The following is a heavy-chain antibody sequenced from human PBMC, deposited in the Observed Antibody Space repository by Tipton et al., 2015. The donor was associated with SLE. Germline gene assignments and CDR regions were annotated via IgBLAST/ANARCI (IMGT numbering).Heavy chain of an antibody. J-gene: IGHJ1*01. D-gene: IGHD5-12*01. CDR2: IHHYGTT. CDR3: ATNGHGETYEFFTEYLRH. CDR1: DYPIINGYH. V-gene: IGHV4-38-2*02. Sequence: TLSLTCSVSDYPIINGYHWGWIRQSPGKGLEWIGHIHHYGTTYLKPSLMSRVTISVDRSKNHFSLKLNSVTAADTAVYYCATNGHGETYEFFTEYLRHWGQGTLVTVSS.